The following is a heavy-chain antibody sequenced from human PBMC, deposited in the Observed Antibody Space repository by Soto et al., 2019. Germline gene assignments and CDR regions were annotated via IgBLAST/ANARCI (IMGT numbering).Heavy chain of an antibody. D-gene: IGHD4-17*01. CDR3: ARVTMVVRDSDHFGVDV. CDR2: IYHSGTT. Sequence: SETLSLTCAVSGYSISSGYYWGWIRQPPGKGLEWIGSIYHSGTTSYSPSLTSRVSISVDTSKNQVSLKLTSVTAADTAVYFCARVTMVVRDSDHFGVDVWGHGTTVTVSS. CDR1: GYSISSGYY. V-gene: IGHV4-38-2*01. J-gene: IGHJ6*02.